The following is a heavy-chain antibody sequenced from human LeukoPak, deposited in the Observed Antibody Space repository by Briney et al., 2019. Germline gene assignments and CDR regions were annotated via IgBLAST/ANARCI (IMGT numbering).Heavy chain of an antibody. Sequence: PSETLSLTCTVSRDSISNYYWNWIRQPPGKGLEWVGYISYNGGTKYNPSLQSRVTISIDTSKNQFSLNLRSVTAADTAVYFCARRAMMSGTGVPDTWLDPWGQGILVTVS. CDR2: ISYNGGT. D-gene: IGHD1-26*01. CDR3: ARRAMMSGTGVPDTWLDP. CDR1: RDSISNYY. V-gene: IGHV4-59*08. J-gene: IGHJ5*02.